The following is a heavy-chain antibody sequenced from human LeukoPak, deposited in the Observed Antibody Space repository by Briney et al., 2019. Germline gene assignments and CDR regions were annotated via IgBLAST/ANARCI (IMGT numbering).Heavy chain of an antibody. J-gene: IGHJ4*02. D-gene: IGHD6-6*01. CDR2: RNPNSGNT. Sequence: GASVKVSCKASGYTFTSYDINWVRQATGQGLEWMGWRNPNSGNTGYAQKFQGRVTMTRNTSISTAYMELSSLRSEDTAVYYCAGGVSDIAASWGQGTLVTVSS. CDR3: AGGVSDIAAS. CDR1: GYTFTSYD. V-gene: IGHV1-8*01.